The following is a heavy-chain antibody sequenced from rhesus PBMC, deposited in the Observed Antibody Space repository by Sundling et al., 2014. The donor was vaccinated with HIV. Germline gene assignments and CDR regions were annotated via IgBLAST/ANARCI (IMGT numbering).Heavy chain of an antibody. D-gene: IGHD6-31*01. J-gene: IGHJ6*01. V-gene: IGHV4-93*01. CDR3: ATHSSGWYGYGLDS. CDR2: IYGSGGNT. Sequence: QVQLQGSGPALVKPSETLSLTCAVSGGSISSSNWWSWIRQSPGKGLEWIGGIYGSGGNTEYNPSLKSRVTISTDTSKNQFSLKLSSVTAADTAVYYCATHSSGWYGYGLDSWGQGVVVTVSS. CDR1: GGSISSSNW.